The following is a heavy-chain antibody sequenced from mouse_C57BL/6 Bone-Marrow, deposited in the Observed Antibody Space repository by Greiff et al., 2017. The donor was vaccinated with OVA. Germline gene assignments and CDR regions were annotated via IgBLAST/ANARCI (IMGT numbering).Heavy chain of an antibody. V-gene: IGHV1-82*01. CDR3: ARRRMVTTGGAY. D-gene: IGHD2-2*01. J-gene: IGHJ3*01. CDR1: GYAFSSSW. Sequence: VKLMESGPELVKPGASVKISCKASGYAFSSSWMNWVKQRPGQGLEWIGRIYPGDGDTNYNGKFKGKATLTAAKSSSTAYMHRSSLTSEDSAVYFCARRRMVTTGGAYWGQGTLVTGSA. CDR2: IYPGDGDT.